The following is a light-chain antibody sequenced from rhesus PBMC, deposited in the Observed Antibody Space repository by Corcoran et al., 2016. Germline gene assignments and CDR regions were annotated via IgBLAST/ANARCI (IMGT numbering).Light chain of an antibody. Sequence: DIQMTQSPSSLSASVGDRVTLTCRASQGISSYLAWYPQKPGKDPKVLIYVASTLQSGVPSRFIGNWSGADFTLTISSLQPEDSATYYCQQTNAYPYSFGQGTTVEIK. CDR3: QQTNAYPYS. J-gene: IGKJ2*01. CDR1: QGISSY. V-gene: IGKV1-25*01. CDR2: VAS.